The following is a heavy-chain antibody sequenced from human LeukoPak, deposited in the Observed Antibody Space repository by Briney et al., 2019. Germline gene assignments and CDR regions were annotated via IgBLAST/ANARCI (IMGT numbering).Heavy chain of an antibody. V-gene: IGHV1-46*01. CDR2: IYPRDGST. Sequence: ASVKVSCKVSGYSFTSNYIHWVRQAPGQGLEWMGMIYPRDGSTSYAQRFQDRVTVTRDTSTSTIHMELSGLRSEDTAVYYCARDQEGFDYWGQGTLVTVSS. CDR1: GYSFTSNY. CDR3: ARDQEGFDY. J-gene: IGHJ4*02.